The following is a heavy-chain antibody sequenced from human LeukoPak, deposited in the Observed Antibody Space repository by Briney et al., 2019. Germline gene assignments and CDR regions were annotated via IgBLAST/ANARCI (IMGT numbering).Heavy chain of an antibody. CDR1: GFTFSSYG. J-gene: IGHJ4*02. Sequence: PGRSLRLSCAASGFTFSSYGMHWVRQAPGKGLEWVAVISYDGSNKYYADSVKGRFTISRDNSKNTLYLQMNSLRAEDTAVYYCAKDFARYWGQGTLVTVSS. D-gene: IGHD3-3*01. V-gene: IGHV3-30*18. CDR2: ISYDGSNK. CDR3: AKDFARY.